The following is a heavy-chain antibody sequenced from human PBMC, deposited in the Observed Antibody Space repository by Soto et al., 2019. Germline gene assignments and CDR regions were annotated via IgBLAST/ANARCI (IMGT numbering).Heavy chain of an antibody. CDR2: ITISGNYI. CDR1: GFAFQTYT. CDR3: AKVGVLRTNFRWFDL. D-gene: IGHD2-8*01. Sequence: EGQLVESGGGLVQPGGSLRLSCAASGFAFQTYTMEWLRQPPGKGLEWVSSITISGNYIYYADSVKGRFTISRDNGRNSVYLQMKSLRAEDTAVYYCAKVGVLRTNFRWFDLWGQGTLVTVSS. J-gene: IGHJ5*02. V-gene: IGHV3-21*01.